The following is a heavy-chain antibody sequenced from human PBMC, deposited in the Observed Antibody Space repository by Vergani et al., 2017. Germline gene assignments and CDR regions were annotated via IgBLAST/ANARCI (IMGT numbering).Heavy chain of an antibody. J-gene: IGHJ4*02. Sequence: QVVLQESGPGLVKPWETLSLTCTVSGVSINSGYYWGWIRQPPGKGLEWIGSIYHSGSTYYNPSLKSRVTISVDTSKNQFSLKLSSVTAADTAVYYCARLGYSYGPPGYFDYWGQGTLVTVSS. CDR1: GVSINSGYY. D-gene: IGHD5-18*01. CDR3: ARLGYSYGPPGYFDY. CDR2: IYHSGST. V-gene: IGHV4-38-2*02.